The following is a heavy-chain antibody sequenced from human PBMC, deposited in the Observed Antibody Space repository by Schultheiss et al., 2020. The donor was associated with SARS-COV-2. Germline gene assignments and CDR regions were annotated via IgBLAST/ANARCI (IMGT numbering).Heavy chain of an antibody. CDR1: GFTFSSYA. J-gene: IGHJ6*02. CDR3: ARGGRAFDYYYYGMDV. V-gene: IGHV3-30-3*01. D-gene: IGHD3-10*01. Sequence: GESLKISCAASGFTFSSYAMHWVRQAPGKGLEWVAVISYDGSNKYYADSVKGRFTISRDNSKNTLYLQMNSLRAEDTAVYYCARGGRAFDYYYYGMDVWGQGTTVTVSS. CDR2: ISYDGSNK.